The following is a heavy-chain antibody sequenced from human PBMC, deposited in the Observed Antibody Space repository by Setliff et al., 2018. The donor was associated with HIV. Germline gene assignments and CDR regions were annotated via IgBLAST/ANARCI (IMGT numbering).Heavy chain of an antibody. Sequence: PSETLSLTRTVSGVSISSGSYYWSWIRQSAGKGLEWIGRIYTSGSTNDNPSLKSRITISVDTSNNQFSLRLSSVTAADTAVYYCARDKGYYYMDVWGKGITVTVSS. V-gene: IGHV4-61*02. CDR3: ARDKGYYYMDV. CDR1: GVSISSGSYY. CDR2: IYTSGST. J-gene: IGHJ6*03.